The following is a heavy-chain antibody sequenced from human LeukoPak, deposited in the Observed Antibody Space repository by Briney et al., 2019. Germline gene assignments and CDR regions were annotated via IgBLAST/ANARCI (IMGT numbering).Heavy chain of an antibody. CDR1: RGSISSLY. Sequence: PSETLSLTCTVSRGSISSLYWSWIWQPPGKGLEWIGNIYYTGSTNYNPSLKSRVTTSVDTSKNKFSLKLSSVTAADTAVYYCARGRGYSYGSPLDYWGQGSLVTVSS. CDR3: ARGRGYSYGSPLDY. J-gene: IGHJ4*02. CDR2: IYYTGST. D-gene: IGHD5-18*01. V-gene: IGHV4-59*11.